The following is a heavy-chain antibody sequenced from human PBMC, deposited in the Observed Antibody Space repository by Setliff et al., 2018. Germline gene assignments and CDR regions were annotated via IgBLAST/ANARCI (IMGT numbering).Heavy chain of an antibody. CDR2: IMPIFGST. D-gene: IGHD6-19*01. CDR1: GGSFSSFS. J-gene: IGHJ4*02. Sequence: ASVKVSCKASGGSFSSFSIHWVRQAPGQGLEWMGRIMPIFGSTNYAQNFQGRVTITADKSTSTAYMDLSSLRSEDTAVYYCAREGSGWYYDYWGQGTLVTVSS. CDR3: AREGSGWYYDY. V-gene: IGHV1-69*08.